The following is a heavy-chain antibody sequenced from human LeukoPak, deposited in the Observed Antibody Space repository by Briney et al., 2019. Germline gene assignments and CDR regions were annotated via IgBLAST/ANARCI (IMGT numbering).Heavy chain of an antibody. Sequence: ASVKVSCKASGYTFTSYGISWVRQAHGQGLEWMGWISAYNGNTNYAQKFQGRVTMTTDTFTSIAYMELRSLRSDDTAMYHCARDTDTGNYYGSGSYYSPPGYWGQGTLVTVSS. D-gene: IGHD3-10*01. CDR1: GYTFTSYG. CDR3: ARDTDTGNYYGSGSYYSPPGY. CDR2: ISAYNGNT. V-gene: IGHV1-18*01. J-gene: IGHJ4*02.